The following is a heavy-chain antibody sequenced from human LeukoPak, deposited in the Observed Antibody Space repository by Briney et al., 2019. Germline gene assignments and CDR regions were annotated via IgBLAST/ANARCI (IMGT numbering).Heavy chain of an antibody. CDR1: GFTFSSYG. CDR2: IRYDGSNK. CDR3: AKDRMVRGVKYYFDY. Sequence: GGSLRLSCAASGFTFSSYGMHWVRQAPGKGLEWVAFIRYDGSNKYYADSVKGRFTISRDNSKNTLYLQMNSLRAEDTAVYYCAKDRMVRGVKYYFDYWGQRTLVTVSS. D-gene: IGHD3-10*01. V-gene: IGHV3-30*02. J-gene: IGHJ4*02.